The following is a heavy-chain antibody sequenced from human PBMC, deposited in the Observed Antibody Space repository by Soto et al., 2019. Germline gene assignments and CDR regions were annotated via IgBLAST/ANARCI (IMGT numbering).Heavy chain of an antibody. Sequence: EVQLVESGGVLVQPGESLKLSCAASGFTFSDSAMHWVRQASGRGLEWVGRIRSLAYGYATEYAASVEGRFTISRDDSQNTASLQMNSLKPEDTAMYYCARHGVGNHYFGDFPLDHWGQGTQVTVSS. V-gene: IGHV3-73*01. J-gene: IGHJ4*02. CDR2: IRSLAYGYAT. CDR3: ARHGVGNHYFGDFPLDH. CDR1: GFTFSDSA. D-gene: IGHD4-17*01.